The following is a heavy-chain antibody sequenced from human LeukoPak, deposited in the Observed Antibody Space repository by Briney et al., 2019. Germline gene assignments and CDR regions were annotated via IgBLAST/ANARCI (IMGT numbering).Heavy chain of an antibody. CDR3: AHKEYYALGSLGDSFDY. CDR2: IYWDDDK. J-gene: IGHJ4*02. V-gene: IGHV2-5*02. Sequence: VSGPTLVNPTQTLTLTYTFSGFSLSTSGVGVGWIRQPPGKALEWLAVIYWDDDKRHSPSLKSRLTITKDTSKNQVVLTMPNMDPVDTATYYCAHKEYYALGSLGDSFDYWGQGTLVTVSS. CDR1: GFSLSTSGVG. D-gene: IGHD3-10*01.